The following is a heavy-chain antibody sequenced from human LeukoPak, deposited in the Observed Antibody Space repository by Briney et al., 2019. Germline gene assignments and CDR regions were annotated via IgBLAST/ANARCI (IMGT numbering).Heavy chain of an antibody. V-gene: IGHV4-4*07. CDR3: ARDLGGYNYGYSFDY. D-gene: IGHD5-18*01. CDR2: IYTSGST. J-gene: IGHJ4*02. CDR1: GGSISGYY. Sequence: SETLSLTCTVSGGSISGYYWNWIRQPAGKGLEWIGRIYTSGSTNYNPSLKSRVSMSVDTSKDQFSLKLFSVTAADTAVYYCARDLGGYNYGYSFDYWGQGTLVTVSS.